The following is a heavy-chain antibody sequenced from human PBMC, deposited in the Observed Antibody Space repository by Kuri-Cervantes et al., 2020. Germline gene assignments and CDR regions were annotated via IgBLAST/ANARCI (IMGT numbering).Heavy chain of an antibody. J-gene: IGHJ5*02. V-gene: IGHV4-30-2*01. D-gene: IGHD3-22*01. Sequence: TLSLTCAVSGGSISSDGYSWSWIRQPPGKGLEWIGYIYHSGSTYYLPSLKSRVTMSVDRSKNQFSLNLSSVTAADTAVYYCARVGSIIGVNNWFDPWGQGTLVTVSS. CDR1: GGSISSDGYS. CDR2: IYHSGST. CDR3: ARVGSIIGVNNWFDP.